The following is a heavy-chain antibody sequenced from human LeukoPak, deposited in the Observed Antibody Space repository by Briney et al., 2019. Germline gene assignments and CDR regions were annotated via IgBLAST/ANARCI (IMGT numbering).Heavy chain of an antibody. Sequence: SETLSLTCTVSGGSISSGGYYWSWIRQHPGKGLEWIGYIYYSGSTYYNPSLKSRVTISVDTSKNQFSLKLSSVTAADTAVYYCARDTKYYFDYWGQGTLVTVSS. D-gene: IGHD2-2*01. CDR1: GGSISSGGYY. V-gene: IGHV4-31*03. J-gene: IGHJ4*02. CDR2: IYYSGST. CDR3: ARDTKYYFDY.